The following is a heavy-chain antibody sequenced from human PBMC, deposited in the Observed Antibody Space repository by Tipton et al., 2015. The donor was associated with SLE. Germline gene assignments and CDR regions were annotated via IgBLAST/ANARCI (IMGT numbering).Heavy chain of an antibody. V-gene: IGHV4-39*07. D-gene: IGHD5-12*01. Sequence: LRLSCTVSDGSIRGTNYYWGWIRQPPGKGLEWIGSIFYTGSTYYNPSLKSRVSFSIDTSKHQFSLKLNSVTAADTAVYYCARRHYSGPFDSWGQGTLVTVSS. J-gene: IGHJ4*02. CDR3: ARRHYSGPFDS. CDR2: IFYTGST. CDR1: DGSIRGTNYY.